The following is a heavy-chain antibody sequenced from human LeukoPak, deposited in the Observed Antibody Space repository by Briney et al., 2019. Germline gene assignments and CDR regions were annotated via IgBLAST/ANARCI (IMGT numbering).Heavy chain of an antibody. D-gene: IGHD6-19*01. Sequence: GGSLRLSCAASGFTFSSYGMHWVRQAPGKGLVWVAFIRDDGSNKLYADSVKGRFTSSRDNTRNTVSLQMNSLRPEDTAVYYCAKDWGARGCCGDYFDYWGQGSLVIVSS. CDR3: AKDWGARGCCGDYFDY. CDR2: IRDDGSNK. J-gene: IGHJ4*02. V-gene: IGHV3-30*02. CDR1: GFTFSSYG.